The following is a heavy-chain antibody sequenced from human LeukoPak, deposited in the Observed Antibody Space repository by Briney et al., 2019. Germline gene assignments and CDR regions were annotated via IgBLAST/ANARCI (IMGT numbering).Heavy chain of an antibody. CDR2: ISYDGSNK. V-gene: IGHV3-30*18. J-gene: IGHJ4*02. D-gene: IGHD3-9*01. CDR3: AKEGDYDILTGYYK. CDR1: GFTFSSYG. Sequence: GGSLRLSCAASGFTFSSYGMHWVRQAPGKGLEWVAVISYDGSNKYYADSVKGRFTISRGNSKNTLYLQMNSLRAEDTAVYYCAKEGDYDILTGYYKWGQGTLVTVSS.